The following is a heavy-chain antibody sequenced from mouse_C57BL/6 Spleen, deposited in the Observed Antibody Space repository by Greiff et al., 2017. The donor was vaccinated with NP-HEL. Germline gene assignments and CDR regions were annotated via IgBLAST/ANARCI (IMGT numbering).Heavy chain of an antibody. J-gene: IGHJ1*03. Sequence: VQLQQPGAELVKPGASVKLSCKASGYTFTSYWMHWVKQRPGQGLEWIGMIHPTSGSTNYNEKFKGKATLTVDNASSTAYMQLSSLTSEDSAVYSCARSGNWGYWYFDVWGTGTTVTVSS. D-gene: IGHD4-1*01. CDR2: IHPTSGST. V-gene: IGHV1-64*01. CDR1: GYTFTSYW. CDR3: ARSGNWGYWYFDV.